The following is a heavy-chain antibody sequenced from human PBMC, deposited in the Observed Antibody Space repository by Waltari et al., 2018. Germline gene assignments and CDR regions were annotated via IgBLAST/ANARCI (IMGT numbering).Heavy chain of an antibody. CDR3: ARDPSSGASWYNFDY. Sequence: QVQLVESGGDTVQPGESLSLSCAASGCKFIDYGFHWVRQAPGSGLEWVAFIRPDTTTKVHADSSQGRFSISRDNSKAILYLQMKGLRPEDTALYYCARDPSSGASWYNFDYWGQGTLVTVST. J-gene: IGHJ4*02. CDR1: GCKFIDYG. CDR2: IRPDTTTK. D-gene: IGHD2-15*01. V-gene: IGHV3-30*02.